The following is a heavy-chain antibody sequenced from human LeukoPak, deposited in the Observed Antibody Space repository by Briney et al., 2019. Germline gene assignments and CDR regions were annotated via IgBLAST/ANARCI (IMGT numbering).Heavy chain of an antibody. CDR1: GFTFGDYA. D-gene: IGHD6-19*01. J-gene: IGHJ4*02. Sequence: PGRSLRLSCTASGFTFGDYAMSWVRQAPGKGLEWVGFIRSKAYGGTTEYAASVRGRFTISRDDPKGIAYLQMNSLKTEDTAVYYCTRRGGWYSDYWGQGTLVTVSS. V-gene: IGHV3-49*04. CDR2: IRSKAYGGTT. CDR3: TRRGGWYSDY.